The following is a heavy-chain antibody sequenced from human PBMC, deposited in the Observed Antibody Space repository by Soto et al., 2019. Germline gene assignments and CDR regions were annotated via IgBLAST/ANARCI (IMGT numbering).Heavy chain of an antibody. V-gene: IGHV1-69*04. J-gene: IGHJ3*02. CDR2: SIPILGIA. D-gene: IGHD6-13*01. CDR3: GREFIAPAVTLHAFDI. CDR1: GCPFSSYT. Sequence: SVKVSCRASGCPFSSYTISWVRHAPGQGLEWMGRSIPILGIANSAQKLQGRVTITADKPTSTAYMELSSRRSEATAVYYCGREFIAPAVTLHAFDIWGKGTMVTVS.